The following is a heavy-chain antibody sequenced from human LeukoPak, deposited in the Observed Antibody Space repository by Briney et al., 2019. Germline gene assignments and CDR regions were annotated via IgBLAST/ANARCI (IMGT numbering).Heavy chain of an antibody. J-gene: IGHJ6*03. V-gene: IGHV3-20*04. CDR2: INWNGGST. Sequence: GGSRRLSCAASGFTFEDYGMSWVRQAPGKGLEWVSGINWNGGSTGYADSVKGRFTISRDNAKNSLYLQMNSLRAEDTALYYCARVFGVVIIGYMDVWGKGTTVTVSS. CDR1: GFTFEDYG. D-gene: IGHD3-3*01. CDR3: ARVFGVVIIGYMDV.